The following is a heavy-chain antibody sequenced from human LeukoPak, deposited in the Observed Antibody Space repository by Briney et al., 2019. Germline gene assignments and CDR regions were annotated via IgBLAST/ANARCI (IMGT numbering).Heavy chain of an antibody. CDR1: GFSFSSYW. D-gene: IGHD1-1*01. J-gene: IGHJ6*03. CDR3: AKTTSYHARNYYMDV. V-gene: IGHV3-7*03. Sequence: GGSLRLSCAASGFSFSSYWMSWVRQAPGKGLEWVANIKHDGSEEYYVDSVKGRFTISRDHAKNSLYLQMNSLRAEDTAVYYCAKTTSYHARNYYMDVWGKGTTVTVSS. CDR2: IKHDGSEE.